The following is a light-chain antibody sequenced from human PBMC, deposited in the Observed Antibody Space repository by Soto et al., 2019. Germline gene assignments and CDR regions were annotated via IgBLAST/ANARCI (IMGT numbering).Light chain of an antibody. J-gene: IGLJ1*01. CDR2: GNS. CDR1: HSNIGAGFD. Sequence: QSVLTQPPSVSGAPGQRVTISCTGTHSNIGAGFDVHWYQRLPGTAPKLLIFGNSNRPSGVPDRFSGSKSGTSASLAITGLQAEDEAHYYCQSFESSPTIFYVFGTGTKVTVL. CDR3: QSFESSPTIFYV. V-gene: IGLV1-40*01.